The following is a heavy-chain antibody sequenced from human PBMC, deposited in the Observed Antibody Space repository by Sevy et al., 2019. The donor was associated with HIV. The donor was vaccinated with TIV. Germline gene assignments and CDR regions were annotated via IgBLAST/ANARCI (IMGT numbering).Heavy chain of an antibody. Sequence: GGSLSLSCTGSGFTFGDYAMSWFRQAPGMGLEWVGFIRSKDSGGATEVAASVKGRFTISRDHSKRIADLQMNSLKTEDTAVYYCTRGYYYDSSGYSDYWGQGTLVTVSS. CDR1: GFTFGDYA. V-gene: IGHV3-49*03. CDR3: TRGYYYDSSGYSDY. CDR2: IRSKDSGGAT. D-gene: IGHD3-22*01. J-gene: IGHJ4*02.